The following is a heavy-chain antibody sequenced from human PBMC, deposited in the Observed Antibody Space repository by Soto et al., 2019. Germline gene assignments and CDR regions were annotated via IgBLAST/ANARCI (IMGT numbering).Heavy chain of an antibody. CDR2: IKTIAGGGAT. D-gene: IGHD1-1*01. CDR1: GFTFNDAW. CDR3: TTERCTGTNCYVKNAFDV. V-gene: IGHV3-15*01. Sequence: PGGSLRLFCAASGFTFNDAWMTWIRQAPGKGLEWVGRIKTIAGGGATDYAAPVKGRFTISRDDSKNTVYLQMNGLKIEDTAVYFCTTERCTGTNCYVKNAFDVWGQGTIVTVPS. J-gene: IGHJ3*01.